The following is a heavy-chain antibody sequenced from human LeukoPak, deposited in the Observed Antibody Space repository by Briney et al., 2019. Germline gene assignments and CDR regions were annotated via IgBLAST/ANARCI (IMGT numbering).Heavy chain of an antibody. CDR1: GYSFTDYA. Sequence: ASVKVSCKASGYSFTDYAMHWVRQAPGQRLEWMGWINAANGSTKYSQNFQGRVTTTRDTSASTAYMELSSLRSEDTAVYYCAGTYYYDSSGYYPAFDYWGQGTLVTVSS. CDR2: INAANGST. J-gene: IGHJ4*02. V-gene: IGHV1-3*01. CDR3: AGTYYYDSSGYYPAFDY. D-gene: IGHD3-22*01.